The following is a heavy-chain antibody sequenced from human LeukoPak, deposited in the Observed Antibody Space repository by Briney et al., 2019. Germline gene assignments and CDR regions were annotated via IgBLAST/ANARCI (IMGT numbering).Heavy chain of an antibody. CDR3: AKQGSGRTKNSIFFDY. CDR2: ISYDGSND. V-gene: IGHV3-30*18. Sequence: GGSLRLSCAASGFIFSNYAMSGVRQAPGKGLEWVAVISYDGSNDYYGDPVKGRFTTSRDSSKNTLYLQMNSLRTEDTAVYYCAKQGSGRTKNSIFFDYWGQGTLVTVSS. D-gene: IGHD6-19*01. CDR1: GFIFSNYA. J-gene: IGHJ4*02.